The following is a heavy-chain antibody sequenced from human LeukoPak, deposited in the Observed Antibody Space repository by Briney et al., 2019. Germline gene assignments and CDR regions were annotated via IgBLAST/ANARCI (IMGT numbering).Heavy chain of an antibody. CDR3: AKLGSSSSV. CDR2: ISGSGGST. J-gene: IGHJ4*02. Sequence: GGSLRLSCVVSGFTFSNYAMSWVRQAPGKGLEWVSAISGSGGSTYYADSVKGRFTISRDNSKNTLYPQMNSLRAEDTAVYYCAKLGSSSSVWGQGTLVTVSS. V-gene: IGHV3-23*01. CDR1: GFTFSNYA. D-gene: IGHD6-6*01.